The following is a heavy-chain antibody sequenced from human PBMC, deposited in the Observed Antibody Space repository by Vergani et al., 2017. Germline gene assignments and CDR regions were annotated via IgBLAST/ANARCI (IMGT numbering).Heavy chain of an antibody. Sequence: QVQILQSGGGVVQPGGSLRLSCTLSGFTLNTYGIHWVRQAPGKGLEWVSFIRYDGSSEYYGDSVKGRFTISRDNSKNTMFLQMNNLRAEDTAVYYCAKDNVPGYYDSSGYCDYWGQGTLVTVSS. CDR1: GFTLNTYG. CDR2: IRYDGSSE. CDR3: AKDNVPGYYDSSGYCDY. J-gene: IGHJ4*02. V-gene: IGHV3-30*02. D-gene: IGHD3-22*01.